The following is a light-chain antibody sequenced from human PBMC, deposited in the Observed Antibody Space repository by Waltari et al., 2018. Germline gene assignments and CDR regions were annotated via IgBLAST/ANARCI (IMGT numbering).Light chain of an antibody. CDR2: EVN. CDR3: GSYTTSSRDYV. Sequence: QSALTQPASVSGSPGQSITISCTGTSTDIGGHHNVSWYQQYPGKAPKLMIYEVNNRPSEVSNRSSGSKSGNTASLTISGLQAEDEADYYCGSYTTSSRDYVFGTGTKVTVL. CDR1: STDIGGHHN. V-gene: IGLV2-14*01. J-gene: IGLJ1*01.